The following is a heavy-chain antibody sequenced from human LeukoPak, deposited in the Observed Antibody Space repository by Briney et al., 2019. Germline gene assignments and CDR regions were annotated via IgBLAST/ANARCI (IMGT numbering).Heavy chain of an antibody. CDR3: ASGPSPYYDYVWGSYRYAYFDY. CDR2: IIPIFGTA. J-gene: IGHJ4*02. CDR1: GGTFSSYA. Sequence: SVKVSCKASGGTFSSYAISWLRQAPGQGLEWMGGIIPIFGTANYAQKFQGRVTITVDESTSTAYVELSSLRSEDTAVYYGASGPSPYYDYVWGSYRYAYFDYWGQGTLVTVSS. V-gene: IGHV1-69*01. D-gene: IGHD3-16*02.